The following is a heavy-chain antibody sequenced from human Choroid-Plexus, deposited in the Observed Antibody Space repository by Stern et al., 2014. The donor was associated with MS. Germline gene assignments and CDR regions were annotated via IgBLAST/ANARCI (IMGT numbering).Heavy chain of an antibody. D-gene: IGHD2-15*01. Sequence: VQLVESGGGVAQPGRPLILSCAASGFTFSNFGMHWVRQAPGKGLEWVALISYDGSDKYYADSVKGRFTIFRDNSKNTLYMHMNSLRAEDTAVYYCAKDRQWSTXXFDYWGQGSLVTVSS. CDR2: ISYDGSDK. CDR1: GFTFSNFG. J-gene: IGHJ4*02. V-gene: IGHV3-30*18. CDR3: AKDRQWSTXXFDY.